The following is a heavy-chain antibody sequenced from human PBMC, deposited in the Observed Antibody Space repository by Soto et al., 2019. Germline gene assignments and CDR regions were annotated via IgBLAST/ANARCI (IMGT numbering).Heavy chain of an antibody. CDR2: ISDSGNT. V-gene: IGHV4-59*08. J-gene: IGHJ6*03. CDR3: VRGNSGWSPYRSRLFHFYYMDV. D-gene: IGHD6-19*01. Sequence: SETMSLPCTVSGGYISSYYWTWIRQPTGKGLEWLGYISDSGNTNYNPSLKSRVAMSIDTSKRQLSLNLWSLTAADTAVYYCVRGNSGWSPYRSRLFHFYYMDVWGKGTTVTVSS. CDR1: GGYISSYY.